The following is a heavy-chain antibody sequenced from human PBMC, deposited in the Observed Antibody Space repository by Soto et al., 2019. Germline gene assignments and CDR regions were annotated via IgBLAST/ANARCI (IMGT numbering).Heavy chain of an antibody. CDR2: IYYSGST. V-gene: IGHV4-39*07. CDR1: DGSISSSSYY. D-gene: IGHD2-2*01. J-gene: IGHJ6*02. CDR3: ARLGTSTSSGLALYYYYGMDV. Sequence: SETLSLTCTVSDGSISSSSYYWGWIRQPPGKGLEWIGSIYYSGSTNYNPSLKSRVTISVDTSKNQFSLKLSSVTAADTAVYYCARLGTSTSSGLALYYYYGMDVWGQGTTVTVSS.